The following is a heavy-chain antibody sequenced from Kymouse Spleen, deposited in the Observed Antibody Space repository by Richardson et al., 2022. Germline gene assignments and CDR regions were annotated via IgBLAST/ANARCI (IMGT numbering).Heavy chain of an antibody. CDR3: ARDSVPAAAIQDYFDY. CDR1: GFTFSSYS. J-gene: IGHJ4*02. D-gene: IGHD2-2*02. CDR2: ISSSSSYI. Sequence: EVQLVESGGGLVKPGGSLRLSCAASGFTFSSYSMNWVRQAPGKGLEWVSSISSSSSYIYYADSVKGRFTISRDNAKNSLYLQMNSLRAEDTAVYYCARDSVPAAAIQDYFDYWGQGTLVTVSS. V-gene: IGHV3-21*03.